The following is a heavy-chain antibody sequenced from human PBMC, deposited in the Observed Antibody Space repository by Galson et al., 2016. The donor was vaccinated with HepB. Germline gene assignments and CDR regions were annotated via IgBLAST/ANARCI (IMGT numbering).Heavy chain of an antibody. D-gene: IGHD2-21*02. J-gene: IGHJ3*02. CDR3: AKDCPYCGGDFLDAFDI. CDR1: GFSFSGYD. CDR2: ISGRGDRT. Sequence: SLRLSCAGSGFSFSGYDMSWVRQAPGKGLQWVSAISGRGDRTYYADSVKGRFTISRDNAENSVYLQMNSLGLEDTAVYYCAKDCPYCGGDFLDAFDIWGQGTTVIVPS. V-gene: IGHV3-23*01.